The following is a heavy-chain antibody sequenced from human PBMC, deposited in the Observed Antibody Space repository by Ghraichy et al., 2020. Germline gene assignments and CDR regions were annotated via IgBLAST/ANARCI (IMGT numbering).Heavy chain of an antibody. J-gene: IGHJ4*02. CDR1: GFTFSSYS. Sequence: LSLTCAASGFTFSSYSMNWVRQAPGKGLEWVSSISSSSSYIYYADSVKGRFTISRDNAKNSLYLQMNSLRAEDTAVYYCATRPNSDYWGQGTLVTVSS. CDR2: ISSSSSYI. V-gene: IGHV3-21*01. CDR3: ATRPNSDY. D-gene: IGHD4/OR15-4a*01.